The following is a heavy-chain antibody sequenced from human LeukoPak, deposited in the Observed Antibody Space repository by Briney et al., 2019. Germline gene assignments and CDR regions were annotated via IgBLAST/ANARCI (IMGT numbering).Heavy chain of an antibody. CDR3: ARGWYYDGSGTQPRFDY. J-gene: IGHJ4*02. CDR2: IKQDGSEK. CDR1: GFTFSSYW. Sequence: GGSLRLSCAASGFTFSSYWMSWVRQAPGKGLEWVANIKQDGSEKYYVDSVKGRFTISRDNAKNSLYLQMNSLRAEDTAVYYCARGWYYDGSGTQPRFDYWGQGTLVTVSS. V-gene: IGHV3-7*01. D-gene: IGHD3-22*01.